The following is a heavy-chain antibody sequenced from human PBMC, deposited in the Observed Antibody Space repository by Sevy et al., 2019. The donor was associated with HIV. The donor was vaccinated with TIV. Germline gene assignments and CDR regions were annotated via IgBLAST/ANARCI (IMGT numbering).Heavy chain of an antibody. CDR1: GGSFSGYY. V-gene: IGHV4-34*01. CDR3: ARHCGSTSCSHAFDI. J-gene: IGHJ3*02. CDR2: INHSGST. Sequence: SETLSLTCAVYGGSFSGYYWSWIRQPPGKGLEWIGEINHSGSTNYNPSLKSRVTISVDTSKNQFSLKLSSVTAADTAVYYCARHCGSTSCSHAFDILGQGTMVTVSS. D-gene: IGHD2-2*01.